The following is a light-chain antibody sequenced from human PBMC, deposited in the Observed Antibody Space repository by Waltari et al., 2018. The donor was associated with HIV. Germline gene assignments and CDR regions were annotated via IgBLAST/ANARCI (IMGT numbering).Light chain of an antibody. CDR1: QSVTNNY. CDR3: QQFGSSRT. Sequence: EVVLTQSPGTLSLSPGERATLSCRASQSVTNNYLAWYQQRPGQAPRLLIYGTSTRATGSPDRFSGRGSGTDFTLTISRLEPEDSAVYYCQQFGSSRTFGQGTKVEMK. J-gene: IGKJ1*01. CDR2: GTS. V-gene: IGKV3-20*01.